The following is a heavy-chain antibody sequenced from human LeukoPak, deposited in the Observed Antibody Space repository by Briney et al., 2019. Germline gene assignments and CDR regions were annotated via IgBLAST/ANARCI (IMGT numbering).Heavy chain of an antibody. CDR1: GARFNGYW. V-gene: IGHV5-51*01. CDR2: IYHGHSET. CDR3: ARRPGRTLCQYYGLDV. Sequence: GGSRHISCMASGARFNGYWMGGAGQLPGTGLDWMGIIYHGHSETKYSPSFQARVTSSSDRSINTAYLHWSSLKASDSARSYIARRPGRTLCQYYGLDVWGQGTTVTVSS. J-gene: IGHJ6*02.